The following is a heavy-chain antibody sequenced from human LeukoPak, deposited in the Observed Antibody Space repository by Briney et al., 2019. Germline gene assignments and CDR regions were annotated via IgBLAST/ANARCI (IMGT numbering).Heavy chain of an antibody. V-gene: IGHV3-74*01. CDR2: INSDGSST. CDR3: ARTKWELGAFDI. CDR1: GFTFSSYW. J-gene: IGHJ3*02. Sequence: GGSLRLSCAASGFTFSSYWMSWVRQAPGKGLVWVSRINSDGSSTSYADSVKGRFTISRDNAKNTLYLQMNSLRAEDTAVYYCARTKWELGAFDIWGQGTMVTVSS. D-gene: IGHD1-26*01.